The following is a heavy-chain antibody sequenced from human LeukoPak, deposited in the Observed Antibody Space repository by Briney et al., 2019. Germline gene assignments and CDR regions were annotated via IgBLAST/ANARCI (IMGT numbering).Heavy chain of an antibody. CDR3: AGTYYYDSSGYYHYSL. Sequence: PSETLSLTCTVSGGSLSDYYWTWVRQPPGKGLEWIGYIYYSGSTNYNPSLKSRVTISVDTSKNQFSLKLSSVTAADTAVYYCAGTYYYDSSGYYHYSLWGQGTLVTVSS. CDR1: GGSLSDYY. V-gene: IGHV4-59*01. CDR2: IYYSGST. J-gene: IGHJ4*02. D-gene: IGHD3-22*01.